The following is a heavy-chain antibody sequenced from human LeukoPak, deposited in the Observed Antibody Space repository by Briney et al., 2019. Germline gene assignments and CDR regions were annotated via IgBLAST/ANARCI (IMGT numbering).Heavy chain of an antibody. CDR3: ARREGYSSSSYYFDY. D-gene: IGHD6-13*01. J-gene: IGHJ4*02. CDR1: GFTFSDYY. Sequence: PGGSLRLSCAASGFTFSDYYMIWIRQAPGKGLEWVSYISSSSGYTNYADSVKGRFTISRDNAKNSLYLQMNSLRAEDTAVYYCARREGYSSSSYYFDYWGQGTLVTVSS. V-gene: IGHV3-11*03. CDR2: ISSSSGYT.